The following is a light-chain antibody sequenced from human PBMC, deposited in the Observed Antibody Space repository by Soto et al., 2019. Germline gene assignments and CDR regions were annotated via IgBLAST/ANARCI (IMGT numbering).Light chain of an antibody. CDR3: SSYTSSSTLV. CDR1: SSDVGGYNY. CDR2: DVS. Sequence: QSALTQPASVSGSPGQSITISCTGTSSDVGGYNYVSWYQQHPGKAPKLMIYDVSNRPSGVSNRFSGSKFGNTASLTISGLQAEDEADYYCSSYTSSSTLVFGRGTKLTVL. J-gene: IGLJ2*01. V-gene: IGLV2-14*01.